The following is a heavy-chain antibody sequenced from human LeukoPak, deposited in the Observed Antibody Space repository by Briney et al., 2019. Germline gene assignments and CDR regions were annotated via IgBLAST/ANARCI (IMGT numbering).Heavy chain of an antibody. V-gene: IGHV3-48*01. D-gene: IGHD1-26*01. J-gene: IGHJ4*02. CDR2: ISSSSNTI. Sequence: GGSLRLPCAASGFTFSSYSMNWVRQAPGKGLEWVSYISSSSNTIYYADSVKGRFTISRDNAKNSLYLQMDSLRAEDTAVYYCARDQGGGTSYWGQGTLVTVSS. CDR3: ARDQGGGTSY. CDR1: GFTFSSYS.